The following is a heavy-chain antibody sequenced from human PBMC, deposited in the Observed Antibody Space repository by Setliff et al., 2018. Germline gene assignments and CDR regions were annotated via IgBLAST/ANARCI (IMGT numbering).Heavy chain of an antibody. Sequence: GGSLRLSCTASGFTFSTYWMAWVRQAPGKGLEWVANINQDGSEKYYVDSMKGRLTISRDNSKNTLYLQMNSLRAEDTAVYYCARTYCSDTSCYDYYYYMDVWGKGTTVTVS. CDR3: ARTYCSDTSCYDYYYYMDV. V-gene: IGHV3-7*01. CDR2: INQDGSEK. CDR1: GFTFSTYW. J-gene: IGHJ6*03. D-gene: IGHD2-2*01.